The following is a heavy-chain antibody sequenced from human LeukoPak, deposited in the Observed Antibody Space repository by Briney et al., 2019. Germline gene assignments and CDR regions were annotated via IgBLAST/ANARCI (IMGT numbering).Heavy chain of an antibody. CDR3: ASLGVVPAAPFDY. CDR1: GGSISSGDYY. D-gene: IGHD2-2*01. Sequence: SETLSLTCTVSGGSISSGDYYWSWIRQPPGKGLEWIGYIYYSGSTYYNPSLKSRVTISVDTSKNQFSLTLSSVTAADTAMYYCASLGVVPAAPFDYWGPGTLVTVSS. J-gene: IGHJ4*02. CDR2: IYYSGST. V-gene: IGHV4-30-4*01.